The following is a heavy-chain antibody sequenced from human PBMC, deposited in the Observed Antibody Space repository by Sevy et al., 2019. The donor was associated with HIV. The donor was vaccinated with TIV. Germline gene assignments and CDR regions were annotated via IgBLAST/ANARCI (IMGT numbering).Heavy chain of an antibody. D-gene: IGHD5-12*01. CDR1: GYTFTNYY. CDR3: ARDRYSGYGFDY. Sequence: ASVKVSCKASGYTFTNYYIHWVRQAPGQGLEWMGIINPSGGSTTYAQKFQGRVTMTRDTSTSTVYMQLSSLRSEDTAVYYCARDRYSGYGFDYWGRGTLVTVSS. V-gene: IGHV1-46*03. J-gene: IGHJ4*02. CDR2: INPSGGST.